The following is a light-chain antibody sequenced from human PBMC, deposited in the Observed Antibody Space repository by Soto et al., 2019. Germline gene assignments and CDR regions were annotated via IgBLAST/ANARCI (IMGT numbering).Light chain of an antibody. CDR2: DVT. CDR1: SSDVGGYNY. Sequence: QSPLTQPASVSGSPGQSITISCAGTSSDVGGYNYVSWYQQLPGKAPQLVIYDVTHRPSGVSDRFSGSRSGNTASLTISGLQAEDEADYYCTSFTSGSTPYVLGTGTKLTVL. V-gene: IGLV2-14*03. CDR3: TSFTSGSTPYV. J-gene: IGLJ1*01.